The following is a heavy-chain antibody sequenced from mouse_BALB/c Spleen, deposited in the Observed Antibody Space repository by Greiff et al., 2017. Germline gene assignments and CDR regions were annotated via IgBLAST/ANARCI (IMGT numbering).Heavy chain of an antibody. CDR1: GYSITSDYA. V-gene: IGHV3-2*02. Sequence: DVQLQESGPGLVKPSQSLSLTCTVTGYSITSDYAWNWIRQFPGNKLEWMGYISYSGSTSYNPSLKSRISITRDTSKNQFFLQLNSVTTEDTATYYCAKREPYAMDYWGQGTSVTVSS. CDR3: AKREPYAMDY. CDR2: ISYSGST. J-gene: IGHJ4*01.